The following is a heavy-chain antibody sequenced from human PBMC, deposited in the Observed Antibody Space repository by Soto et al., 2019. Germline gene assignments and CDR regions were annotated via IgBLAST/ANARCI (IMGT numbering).Heavy chain of an antibody. D-gene: IGHD5-18*01. J-gene: IGHJ6*03. Sequence: GESLKISCKGSGYSFTSYWIGWVRQMPGKGLEWMGIIYPGDSDTRYSPSFQGQVTISADKSISTAYLQWSSLKASDTAMYYCARVSNSPSYYYYYMDVWGKGTTVTVSS. CDR1: GYSFTSYW. CDR3: ARVSNSPSYYYYYMDV. V-gene: IGHV5-51*01. CDR2: IYPGDSDT.